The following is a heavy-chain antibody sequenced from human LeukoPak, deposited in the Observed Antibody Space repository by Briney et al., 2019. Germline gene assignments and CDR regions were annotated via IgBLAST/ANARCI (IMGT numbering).Heavy chain of an antibody. Sequence: SETLSLTCTVSGYSISSGYNWGWIRQPPGKGLEWIGSISHSGSTFYNPSLMSRVTIPIDTSRNQFSLKLGSVTAADTAVYYCARDRPPPAYYYYMDVWGKGTTVTVSS. CDR1: GYSISSGYN. D-gene: IGHD2-2*01. CDR2: ISHSGST. CDR3: ARDRPPPAYYYYMDV. V-gene: IGHV4-38-2*02. J-gene: IGHJ6*03.